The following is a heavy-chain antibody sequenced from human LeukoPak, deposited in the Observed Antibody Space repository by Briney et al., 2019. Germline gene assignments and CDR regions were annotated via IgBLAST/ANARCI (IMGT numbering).Heavy chain of an antibody. V-gene: IGHV3-30*03. J-gene: IGHJ4*02. D-gene: IGHD2-15*01. Sequence: GGSLRLSCAASGFTVSSNYMSWVRPAPGKGLEWVAVISYGGSNKYYADSVKGRFTISRDNSKNTLYLQMNSLRAEDTAVYYCASSPRLVDYFDYWGQGTLVAVSS. CDR3: ASSPRLVDYFDY. CDR1: GFTVSSNY. CDR2: ISYGGSNK.